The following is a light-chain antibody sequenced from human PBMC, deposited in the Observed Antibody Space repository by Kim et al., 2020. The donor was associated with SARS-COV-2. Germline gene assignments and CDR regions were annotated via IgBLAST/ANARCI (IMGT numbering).Light chain of an antibody. CDR3: QQYNNWPPLT. Sequence: SPVEGAALPSRASESISSNFAWYRQNPGQAPRLLIYGTATRATGIPAKFSGSGSGTEFTLTISSLQSEDFAVYFCQQYNNWPPLTIGGGTTVDIK. J-gene: IGKJ4*01. CDR1: ESISSN. V-gene: IGKV3-15*01. CDR2: GTA.